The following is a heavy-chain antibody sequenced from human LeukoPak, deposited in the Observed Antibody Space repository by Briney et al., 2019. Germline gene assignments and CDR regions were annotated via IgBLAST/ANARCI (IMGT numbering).Heavy chain of an antibody. Sequence: PVGSLRLSCAASGFTFNNAWMTWVRQAPGKGLEWVGRIKSKADAGTTDYAAPVKGRFTISRDDSKNTLYLQMNSLKTEDTAVYYCATDGGSTGYYGRSDYWGQGTLVTVSS. CDR3: ATDGGSTGYYGRSDY. V-gene: IGHV3-15*01. D-gene: IGHD3-22*01. CDR2: IKSKADAGTT. J-gene: IGHJ4*02. CDR1: GFTFNNAW.